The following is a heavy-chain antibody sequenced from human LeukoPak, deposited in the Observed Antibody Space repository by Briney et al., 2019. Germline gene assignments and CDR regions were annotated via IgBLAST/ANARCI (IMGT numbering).Heavy chain of an antibody. CDR3: AKDSYSKGDF. CDR2: IKNDGAVK. Sequence: GGSLTLSCAASGFTFSYHWMTWVRQAPGKGLEWVANIKNDGAVKNYVDSVKGRFTISRGNAKNSLYLQMNSLRAEDTAVYYCAKDSYSKGDFWGQGVLVTVSS. J-gene: IGHJ4*02. V-gene: IGHV3-7*01. CDR1: GFTFSYHW. D-gene: IGHD6-13*01.